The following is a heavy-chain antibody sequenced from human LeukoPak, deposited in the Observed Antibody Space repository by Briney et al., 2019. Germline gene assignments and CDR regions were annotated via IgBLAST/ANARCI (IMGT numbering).Heavy chain of an antibody. J-gene: IGHJ4*02. CDR3: ARVMEEHDYGDYSFDY. D-gene: IGHD4-17*01. CDR1: GFTFSSYG. CDR2: IRYDGSNK. V-gene: IGHV3-30*02. Sequence: PGGSLRLSCAASGFTFSSYGMHWVRQAPGKGLEWVAFIRYDGSNKYYADSVKGRFTISRDNSKNTLYLQMNSLRSEDTAVYYCARVMEEHDYGDYSFDYWGQGTLVTVSS.